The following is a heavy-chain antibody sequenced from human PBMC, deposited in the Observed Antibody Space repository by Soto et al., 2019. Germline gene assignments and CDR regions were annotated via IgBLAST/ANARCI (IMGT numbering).Heavy chain of an antibody. J-gene: IGHJ1*01. CDR2: IYPGDSDT. CDR3: ARLMGGYSSGWPKRDAEYFQH. V-gene: IGHV5-51*01. Sequence: EVQLVQSGAEVKKPGESLKISCKGSGYSFTSYWIGWVRQMPGKGLEWMGIIYPGDSDTRYSPSFQGQVTISADKSISTAYLQWSSLKASDTAMYYCARLMGGYSSGWPKRDAEYFQHWGQGTLVTVSS. CDR1: GYSFTSYW. D-gene: IGHD6-19*01.